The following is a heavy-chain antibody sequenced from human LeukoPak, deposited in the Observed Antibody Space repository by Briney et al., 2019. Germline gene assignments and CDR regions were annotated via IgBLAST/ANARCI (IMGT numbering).Heavy chain of an antibody. J-gene: IGHJ6*03. Sequence: ASVKVSCKASGYTFTSYGISWVRQAPGQGLEWMGWISAYNGNTNYAQKLQGRVTMTTDTSTSTAYMELRSLRSDDTAVYYCAREVGGGSYFWGYYMDVWGKGTTVTISS. D-gene: IGHD1-26*01. V-gene: IGHV1-18*01. CDR3: AREVGGGSYFWGYYMDV. CDR2: ISAYNGNT. CDR1: GYTFTSYG.